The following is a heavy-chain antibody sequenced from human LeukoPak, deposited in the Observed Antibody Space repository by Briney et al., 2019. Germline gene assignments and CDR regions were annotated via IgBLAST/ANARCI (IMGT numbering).Heavy chain of an antibody. J-gene: IGHJ6*02. CDR1: GFTSSSYS. CDR2: ISSSSSYI. V-gene: IGHV3-21*01. CDR3: AREYSSGGYYYYYYGMDV. Sequence: GGSLRLSCAASGFTSSSYSMNWVRQAPGKGLEWVSSISSSSSYIYYADSVKGRFTISRDNAKNSLYLQMNSLRAEDTAVYYCAREYSSGGYYYYYYGMDVWGQGTTVTVSS. D-gene: IGHD6-19*01.